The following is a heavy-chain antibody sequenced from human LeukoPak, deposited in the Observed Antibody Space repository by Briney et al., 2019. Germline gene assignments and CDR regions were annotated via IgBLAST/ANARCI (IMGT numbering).Heavy chain of an antibody. CDR2: IYYSGST. Sequence: SETLSLTCTVSGGSISSSSYYWGWIRQPPGKGLEWIGSIYYSGSTYYNPSLKSRVTISVDTSKNQFSLNLSSVTAADTAVYYCARLDFWSGHKFDPWGQGTLVTVSS. CDR3: ARLDFWSGHKFDP. V-gene: IGHV4-39*01. CDR1: GGSISSSSYY. J-gene: IGHJ5*02. D-gene: IGHD3-3*01.